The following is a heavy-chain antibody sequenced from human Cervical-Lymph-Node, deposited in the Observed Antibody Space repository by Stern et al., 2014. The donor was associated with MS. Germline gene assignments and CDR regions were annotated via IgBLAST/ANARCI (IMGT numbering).Heavy chain of an antibody. V-gene: IGHV3-30*18. J-gene: IGHJ4*02. CDR3: AKGPGTYNTSLIDY. D-gene: IGHD1-14*01. CDR1: GFTFSGHA. CDR2: IYYDGSNK. Sequence: QEQLVESGGDVVQPGRSLRLSCAASGFTFSGHAMHWVRQAPGKGLDWVAVIYYDGSNKFYADSVKGRFTISRDNSKNTLSLQMNSLRTEDTAVYYCAKGPGTYNTSLIDYWGQGALVTVSS.